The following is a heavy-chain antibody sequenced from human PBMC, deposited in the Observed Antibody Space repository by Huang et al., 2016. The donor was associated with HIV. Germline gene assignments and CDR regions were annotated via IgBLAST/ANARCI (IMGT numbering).Heavy chain of an antibody. D-gene: IGHD4-17*01. CDR1: GFTLTTFS. Sequence: EVQLVESGGGLVKPGGSLRLACAASGFTLTTFSMNWVRQAPGRGLQWVASINVHGTTIYYADSVEGRFTIARDNTRNSLYLQLNSLRAEDTAVYYCVRIGYGENSYGSGYFDPWGQGTLVAVSS. J-gene: IGHJ5*02. V-gene: IGHV3-21*01. CDR2: INVHGTTI. CDR3: VRIGYGENSYGSGYFDP.